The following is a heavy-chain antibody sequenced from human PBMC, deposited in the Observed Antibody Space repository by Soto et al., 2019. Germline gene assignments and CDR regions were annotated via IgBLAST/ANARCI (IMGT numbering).Heavy chain of an antibody. CDR3: ARGHHDYVWGSYRPDNQNWVDP. CDR1: GGSISSGDHY. D-gene: IGHD3-16*02. CDR2: IYYSGST. V-gene: IGHV4-30-4*01. Sequence: TSETLSLTCTVSGGSISSGDHYWSWIRQPPGKGLEWIGYIYYSGSTYYNPSLKSRVTISVDTSKNQFSLKLSSVTAADTAVYYCARGHHDYVWGSYRPDNQNWVDPWGQGTLVTVSS. J-gene: IGHJ5*02.